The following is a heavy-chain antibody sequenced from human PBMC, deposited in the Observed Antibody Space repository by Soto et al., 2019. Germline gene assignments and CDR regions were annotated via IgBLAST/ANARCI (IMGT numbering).Heavy chain of an antibody. CDR2: IYWDDDK. D-gene: IGHD3-22*01. Sequence: QITLKESGPMLVKPTQTLTLTCTFSGFSLSTSGVGVGWIRQPPGKALEWLALIYWDDDKRYSPSLKSRLTITKDTSKNQVVLIMTNMDPVDTATYYCAHLTYYYDSSGYYSRAEYFQHWGQGTLVTVSS. CDR1: GFSLSTSGVG. J-gene: IGHJ1*01. CDR3: AHLTYYYDSSGYYSRAEYFQH. V-gene: IGHV2-5*02.